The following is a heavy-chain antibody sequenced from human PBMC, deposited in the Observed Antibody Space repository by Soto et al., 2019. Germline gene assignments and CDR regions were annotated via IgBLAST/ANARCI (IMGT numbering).Heavy chain of an antibody. Sequence: RLSCAVSGFTFSSYAMHWVRQAPGKGLEWVAVISYDGSNKYYADSVKGRFTISRDNSKNTLYLQMNSLRAEDTAVYYCARAFLEWLSLDYWGQGTLVTVS. CDR2: ISYDGSNK. CDR1: GFTFSSYA. J-gene: IGHJ4*02. CDR3: ARAFLEWLSLDY. D-gene: IGHD3-3*01. V-gene: IGHV3-30-3*01.